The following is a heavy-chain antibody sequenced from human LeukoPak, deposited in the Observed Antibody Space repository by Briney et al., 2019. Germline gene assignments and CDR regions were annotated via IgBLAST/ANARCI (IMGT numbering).Heavy chain of an antibody. CDR3: ARECLRSDYCLDP. D-gene: IGHD5/OR15-5a*01. CDR1: GFTFSSRW. J-gene: IGHJ5*02. V-gene: IGHV3-74*01. CDR2: INSDVSSA. Sequence: GGSLRLSCVASGFTFSSRWMHWVRQAPGKGLVWVSRINSDVSSAGYADSVKGRFAISRDDAKNTLYLQMNSLRAEDTAVYYCARECLRSDYCLDPWCQATLLTVSS.